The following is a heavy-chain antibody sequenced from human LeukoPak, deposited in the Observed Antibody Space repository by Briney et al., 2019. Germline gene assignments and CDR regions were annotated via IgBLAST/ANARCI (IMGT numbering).Heavy chain of an antibody. V-gene: IGHV1-18*01. CDR3: ARVGAYCTSTSCFDY. CDR1: GYTFTSYG. J-gene: IGHJ4*02. D-gene: IGHD2-2*01. CDR2: ISAYNGNT. Sequence: ASVKVSCKASGYTFTSYGISWVRQAPGQGLEWMGWISAYNGNTDYARKFQGRVTMTTDTSTSTAYMDLRSLRSDDTAVYYCARVGAYCTSTSCFDYWGLGTLVTVSS.